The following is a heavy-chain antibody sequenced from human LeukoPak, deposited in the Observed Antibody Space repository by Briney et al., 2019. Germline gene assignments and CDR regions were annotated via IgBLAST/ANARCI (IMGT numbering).Heavy chain of an antibody. V-gene: IGHV4-61*01. J-gene: IGHJ2*01. CDR3: ASDSSGYSYWYFDL. CDR1: GGSIRSDSYY. D-gene: IGHD6-19*01. CDR2: MYYTGST. Sequence: SETLSLTCTVSGGSIRSDSYYWGWIRQPPGKGLEWIVYMYYTGSTNYNPSLKTRVTISVDTSKNQFSLKLSSVTAADTALYYCASDSSGYSYWYFDLWGRGTLVTVSS.